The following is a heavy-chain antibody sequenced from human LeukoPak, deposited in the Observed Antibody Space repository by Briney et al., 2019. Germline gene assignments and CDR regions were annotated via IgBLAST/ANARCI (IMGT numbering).Heavy chain of an antibody. CDR1: GFTFSSYG. D-gene: IGHD3-22*01. Sequence: GGSLRLSCAASGFTFSSYGMNWVRQAPGKGLEWVSGISGSGGTTYYADSVKGRFTITRDNSKNSLSLQVSSLRAEDTAVYYCAKTNGYYSDWGQGTLVTVSS. V-gene: IGHV3-23*01. CDR2: ISGSGGTT. CDR3: AKTNGYYSD. J-gene: IGHJ4*02.